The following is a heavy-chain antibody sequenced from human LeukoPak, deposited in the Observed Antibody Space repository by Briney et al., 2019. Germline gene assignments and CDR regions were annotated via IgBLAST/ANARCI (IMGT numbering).Heavy chain of an antibody. J-gene: IGHJ4*02. CDR1: GFTFSSYW. Sequence: GGSLRLSCAASGFTFSSYWMSWVRQAPGKGLEWVANIKQDGSEKYYVDSVKGRFTISRDNAKNSLYLQMNSLRAEDTAVYYCGALSSGWIFDYWGQGTLVTVSS. D-gene: IGHD6-19*01. V-gene: IGHV3-7*03. CDR2: IKQDGSEK. CDR3: GALSSGWIFDY.